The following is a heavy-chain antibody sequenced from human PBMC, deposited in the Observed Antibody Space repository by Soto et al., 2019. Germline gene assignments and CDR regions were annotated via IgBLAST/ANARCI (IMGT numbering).Heavy chain of an antibody. CDR3: ARDGSVVVVPAAIGGMDV. D-gene: IGHD2-2*01. CDR1: GGSISSGDYY. J-gene: IGHJ6*02. V-gene: IGHV4-30-4*01. CDR2: IYYSGST. Sequence: SETLSLTCTVSGGSISSGDYYWSWIRQPPGKGLEWIGYIYYSGSTYYNPSLKSRVTISVDTSKNQFSLQLSSVTAADTAVYYCARDGSVVVVPAAIGGMDVWGQGTTVTVSS.